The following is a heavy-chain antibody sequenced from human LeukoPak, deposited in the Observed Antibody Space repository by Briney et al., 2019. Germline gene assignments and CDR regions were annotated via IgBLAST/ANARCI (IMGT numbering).Heavy chain of an antibody. Sequence: PSETLSLTCTVSGGSISSYYWSWIRQPPGKGLEWIGYIYYSGSTNYNPSLKSRVTISVDTSKNQFSLKLSSVTAADTAVYYCARLVPPNRRRYYFDYWGQGTLVTVSS. CDR1: GGSISSYY. J-gene: IGHJ4*02. CDR2: IYYSGST. CDR3: ARLVPPNRRRYYFDY. D-gene: IGHD6-13*01. V-gene: IGHV4-59*08.